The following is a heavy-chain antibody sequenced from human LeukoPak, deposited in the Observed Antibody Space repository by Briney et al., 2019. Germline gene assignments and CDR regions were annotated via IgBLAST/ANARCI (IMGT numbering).Heavy chain of an antibody. Sequence: SETLSLICTVSGGSISGYFWSWIRQSAGKGLEWIGHIYSSGSTNYNPSLKSRVTISVDTSKNQFSLKLSSVTAADTAVYYCARHGSNYDFWSGYYPEFDYWGQGTLVTVSS. CDR1: GGSISGYF. D-gene: IGHD3-3*01. CDR3: ARHGSNYDFWSGYYPEFDY. J-gene: IGHJ4*02. V-gene: IGHV4-59*08. CDR2: IYSSGST.